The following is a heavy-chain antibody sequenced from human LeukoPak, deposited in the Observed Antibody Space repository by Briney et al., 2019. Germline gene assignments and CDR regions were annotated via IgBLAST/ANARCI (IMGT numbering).Heavy chain of an antibody. CDR1: GGSISSYY. Sequence: PSETLSLTCTVSGGSISSYYWSWIRHPPGKGLEWIGYIYHSGSTNYNPSLKSRVAISVDTSKNQFPLKLSSVTAADTAVYYCAMAMVGGVRGDYYGMDVWGQGTTVTVSS. D-gene: IGHD3-10*01. CDR2: IYHSGST. J-gene: IGHJ6*02. CDR3: AMAMVGGVRGDYYGMDV. V-gene: IGHV4-59*01.